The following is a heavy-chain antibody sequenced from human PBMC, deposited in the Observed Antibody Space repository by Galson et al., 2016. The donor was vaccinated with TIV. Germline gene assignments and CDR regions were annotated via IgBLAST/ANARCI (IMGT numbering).Heavy chain of an antibody. J-gene: IGHJ4*02. Sequence: SLRLSCAASGFSVSNNHMSWVRQAPGKGLEWVSFISNEGQTLYRDSVKGRFTISRDNSKNTLYLQMNSLRVEDTAVYFCARSTSGWYGGRQWGQGTLVTVSS. CDR1: GFSVSNNH. CDR2: ISNEGQT. V-gene: IGHV3-53*01. D-gene: IGHD6-19*01. CDR3: ARSTSGWYGGRQ.